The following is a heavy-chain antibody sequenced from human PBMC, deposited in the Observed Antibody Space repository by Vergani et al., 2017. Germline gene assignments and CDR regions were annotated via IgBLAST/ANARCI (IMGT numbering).Heavy chain of an antibody. CDR3: ARXAAGRASRVVVNHAFDI. CDR2: ISSSGSTI. D-gene: IGHD3-22*01. V-gene: IGHV3-48*03. CDR1: GFTFSSYE. Sequence: EVQLVESGGGLVQPGGSLRLSCAASGFTFSSYEMNWVRQAPGKGLEWVSYISSSGSTIYYADSVKGRFTISRDNAKNSLYLQMNSLRAEDTAVYYCARXAAGRASRVVVNHAFDIWGQGTMVTVSS. J-gene: IGHJ3*02.